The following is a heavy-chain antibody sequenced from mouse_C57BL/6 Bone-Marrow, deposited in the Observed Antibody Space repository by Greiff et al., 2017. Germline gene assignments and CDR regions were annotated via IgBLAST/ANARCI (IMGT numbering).Heavy chain of an antibody. V-gene: IGHV1-26*01. Sequence: VQLQQSGPELVKPGASVKISCKASGYTFTDYYMNWVKQSHGKSLEWIGDINPNNGGTSYNQKFKGKATLTVDKSSSTAYMELRSLTSEDSAVYYCAGDFYYGSSSYYFDYWGQGTTLTVSS. J-gene: IGHJ2*01. CDR2: INPNNGGT. CDR3: AGDFYYGSSSYYFDY. D-gene: IGHD1-1*01. CDR1: GYTFTDYY.